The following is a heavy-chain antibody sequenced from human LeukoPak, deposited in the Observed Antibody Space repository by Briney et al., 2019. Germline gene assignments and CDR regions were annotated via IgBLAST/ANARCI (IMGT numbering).Heavy chain of an antibody. CDR2: ISGSGAVI. V-gene: IGHV3-48*03. CDR1: GFTFNTYE. CDR3: ASLRGYNFGPFDY. D-gene: IGHD5-18*01. Sequence: GGSLRLSCAASGFTFNTYEMNWVRQAPEKGLEWVSYISGSGAVIHYADSVKGRFTISRDNAKNSLYLQMNSLRVEDTAVYYCASLRGYNFGPFDYWGQGTLVTVSS. J-gene: IGHJ4*02.